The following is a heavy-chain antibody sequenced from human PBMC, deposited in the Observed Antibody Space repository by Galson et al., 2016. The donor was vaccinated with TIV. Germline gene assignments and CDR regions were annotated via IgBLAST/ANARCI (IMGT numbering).Heavy chain of an antibody. CDR1: GFTFTNAW. CDR2: IKQDGSVK. Sequence: SLRLSCAASGFTFTNAWMTWVRQAPGKGLEWVANIKQDGSVKYYVDSVKGRFTISRDTAENSLYLQMNSLRAEDPAVYYCARALAAEGGHWGQGILVTVSS. J-gene: IGHJ4*02. V-gene: IGHV3-7*03. D-gene: IGHD6-13*01. CDR3: ARALAAEGGH.